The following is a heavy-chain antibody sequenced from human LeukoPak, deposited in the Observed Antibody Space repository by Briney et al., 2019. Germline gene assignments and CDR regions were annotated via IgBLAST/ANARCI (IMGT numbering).Heavy chain of an antibody. CDR3: AIAYCGGDCYSPYYYYMDV. V-gene: IGHV4-61*05. Sequence: SETLSLTCTVSGGSISSSSYYWGWIRQPPGKGLEWIGRIYTSGSTNYNPSLKSRVTMSVDTSKNQFSLKLSSVPAADTAVYYCAIAYCGGDCYSPYYYYMDVWGKGTTVTVSS. J-gene: IGHJ6*03. D-gene: IGHD2-21*01. CDR1: GGSISSSSYY. CDR2: IYTSGST.